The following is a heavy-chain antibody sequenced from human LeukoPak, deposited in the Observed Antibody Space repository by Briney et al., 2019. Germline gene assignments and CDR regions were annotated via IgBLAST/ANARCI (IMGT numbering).Heavy chain of an antibody. CDR3: AKDERYGDYGYNWFDP. CDR1: GFTFSSYG. V-gene: IGHV3-30*18. J-gene: IGHJ5*02. Sequence: GGSLRLSCAASGFTFSSYGMHWVCQAPGKGLEWVAVISYDGSNKYYADSVKGRFTISRDNSKNTLYLQMNSLRAEDTAVYYCAKDERYGDYGYNWFDPWGQGTLVTVSS. CDR2: ISYDGSNK. D-gene: IGHD4-17*01.